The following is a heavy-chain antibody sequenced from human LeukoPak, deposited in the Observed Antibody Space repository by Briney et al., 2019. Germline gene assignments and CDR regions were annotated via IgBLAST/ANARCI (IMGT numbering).Heavy chain of an antibody. D-gene: IGHD6-19*01. Sequence: GGSLRLSCTASGCTFSSYSMNWVRQAPGKGLEWVSSVSTDGDTYYTDSVKGRFTISRDVSRNTLFLQMISLRAEDTALYYCARSRSGSVAGTSDYWGQGTLVIVSS. CDR2: VSTDGDT. CDR1: GCTFSSYS. J-gene: IGHJ4*02. CDR3: ARSRSGSVAGTSDY. V-gene: IGHV3-23*01.